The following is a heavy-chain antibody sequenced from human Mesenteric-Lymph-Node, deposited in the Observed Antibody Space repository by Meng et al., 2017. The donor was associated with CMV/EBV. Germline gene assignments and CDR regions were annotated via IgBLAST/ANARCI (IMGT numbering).Heavy chain of an antibody. V-gene: IGHV4-39*07. CDR1: GGSISSSSYY. CDR2: IYYSGST. J-gene: IGHJ5*02. D-gene: IGHD4/OR15-4a*01. CDR3: ARVRGNDYGDNWFDP. Sequence: GSLRLSCTVSGGSISSSSYYWGWIRQPPGKGLEWIGSIYYSGSTYYNPSLKSRVTISVDTSKNQFSLKLSSVTAADTAVYYCARVRGNDYGDNWFDPWGQGTLVTVSS.